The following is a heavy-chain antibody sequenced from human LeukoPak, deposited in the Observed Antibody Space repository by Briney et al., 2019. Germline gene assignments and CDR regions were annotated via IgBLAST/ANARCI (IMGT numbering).Heavy chain of an antibody. CDR1: GYTFTTYA. CDR2: INTNAGNP. Sequence: ASVKVSCKASGYTFTTYAMNWVRQAPGQGLEWMGWINTNAGNPTYARGFTGRFIFSLDASVSTAYLQISSLKAEDTAVYYCARDETDLRVGYWGQGTLVTVSS. D-gene: IGHD3-3*01. V-gene: IGHV7-4-1*02. J-gene: IGHJ4*02. CDR3: ARDETDLRVGY.